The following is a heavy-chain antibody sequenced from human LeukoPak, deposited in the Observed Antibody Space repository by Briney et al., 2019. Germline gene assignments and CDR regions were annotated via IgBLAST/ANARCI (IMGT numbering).Heavy chain of an antibody. CDR1: GGSISSSSYY. CDR3: ARTVYGDHVWFDP. D-gene: IGHD4-17*01. CDR2: IYYSGST. Sequence: SETLSLTCTVSGGSISSSSYYWGWIRQPPGKGLEWIGSIYYSGSTYYNPSLKSRVTMSVDTSKNQFSLKLSSVTAADTAVYYCARTVYGDHVWFDPWGQGTLVTVSS. V-gene: IGHV4-39*07. J-gene: IGHJ5*02.